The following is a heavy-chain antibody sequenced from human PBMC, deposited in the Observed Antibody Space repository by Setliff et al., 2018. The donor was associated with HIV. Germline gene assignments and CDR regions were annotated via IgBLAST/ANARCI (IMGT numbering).Heavy chain of an antibody. CDR2: IFRSGTT. D-gene: IGHD3-10*01. CDR3: ARDRHYSGLGSYGP. V-gene: IGHV4-4*07. CDR1: GGSFGDYH. J-gene: IGHJ5*02. Sequence: PSETLSLTCTLSGGSFGDYHWSWIRQPAGRGLEWIGRIFRSGTTDYKFSLKSRVTISIDPSKNQFSLRLTSVTAEDTAVYYCARDRHYSGLGSYGPWGPGTLVTVSS.